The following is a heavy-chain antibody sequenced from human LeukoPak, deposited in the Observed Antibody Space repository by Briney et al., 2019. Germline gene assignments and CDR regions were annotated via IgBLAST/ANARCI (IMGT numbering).Heavy chain of an antibody. Sequence: GESLRISCKASGYIFTNFWISWVRQLPGKGLEWLGNIDPTDSYTNYSPSFQGHITISVDKSISTSYLQWSSLKASDTAIYFCAREYYGGNPDECFLYWGQGTLVTVSS. CDR3: AREYYGGNPDECFLY. J-gene: IGHJ1*01. V-gene: IGHV5-10-1*01. CDR2: IDPTDSYT. CDR1: GYIFTNFW. D-gene: IGHD4-23*01.